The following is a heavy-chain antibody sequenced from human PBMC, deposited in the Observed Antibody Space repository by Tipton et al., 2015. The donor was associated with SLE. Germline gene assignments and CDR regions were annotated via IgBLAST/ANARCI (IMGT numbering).Heavy chain of an antibody. Sequence: TLSLTCAVYGGSFSNYYWTWIRQPPGKGLEWIGEIHHSGSTNYNPSLKSRVTISVDTSKDQFSLKLSSVTAADTAVYYCARDSPWAYYGSGSYFDYWGQGTLVTVSS. CDR3: ARDSPWAYYGSGSYFDY. D-gene: IGHD3-10*01. CDR2: IHHSGST. V-gene: IGHV4-34*01. CDR1: GGSFSNYY. J-gene: IGHJ4*02.